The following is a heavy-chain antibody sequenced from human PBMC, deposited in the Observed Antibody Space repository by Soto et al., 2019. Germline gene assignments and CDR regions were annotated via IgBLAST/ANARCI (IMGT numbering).Heavy chain of an antibody. D-gene: IGHD1-26*01. J-gene: IGHJ4*02. CDR3: ARHGGSYSFDY. V-gene: IGHV4-59*01. CDR2: IYYSGST. Sequence: SETLSLTCTVSGGSISSYYWSWIRQPPGKGLEWIGYIYYSGSTNYNPSLKSRVTISVDTSKNQFSLKLSSVTAADTAVYYCARHGGSYSFDYWGQGTLVTVSS. CDR1: GGSISSYY.